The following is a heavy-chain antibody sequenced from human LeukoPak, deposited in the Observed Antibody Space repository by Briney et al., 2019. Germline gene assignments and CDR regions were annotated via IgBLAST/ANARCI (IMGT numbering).Heavy chain of an antibody. CDR1: GGSISSRSYY. CDR3: ARLDYDSSGLIDY. V-gene: IGHV4-39*01. J-gene: IGHJ4*02. Sequence: PSETLSLTCTVSGGSISSRSYYWGWIRQPPGRGLEWIGSISYSGSTYYNPSLKSRVTISVDTSKNQFSLTLSSVTAADTAVYNCARLDYDSSGLIDYWGQGTLVTASS. D-gene: IGHD3-22*01. CDR2: ISYSGST.